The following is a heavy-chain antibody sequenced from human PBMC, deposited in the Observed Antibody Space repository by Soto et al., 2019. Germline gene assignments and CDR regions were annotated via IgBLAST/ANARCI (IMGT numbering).Heavy chain of an antibody. D-gene: IGHD6-13*01. CDR1: GDSISSRY. J-gene: IGHJ6*02. CDR3: ARVQRIAAAGQGDYYYYNMDV. Sequence: SETLSLTCTVCGDSISSRYWSWIRQPPGKGLEWIGYIYYSGSTSYNPSLKSRVTISVDTSKNQFSLKLSSVTAADTAVYYCARVQRIAAAGQGDYYYYNMDVWGQGTTVTVSS. V-gene: IGHV4-59*11. CDR2: IYYSGST.